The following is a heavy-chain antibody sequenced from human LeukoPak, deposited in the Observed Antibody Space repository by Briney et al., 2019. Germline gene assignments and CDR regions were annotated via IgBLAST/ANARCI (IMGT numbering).Heavy chain of an antibody. J-gene: IGHJ4*02. CDR2: IKQDESEI. D-gene: IGHD3-10*01. CDR3: VRPLLFIRGLGDN. V-gene: IGHV3-7*01. Sequence: GGSLRLSCAASGFIFSYYWMSWIRQAPGKGLEWVANIKQDESEISYVDSVKGRFTISRDNATNSLYLEMGSLRAEDTAVYYCVRPLLFIRGLGDNWGQGTLDTVSS. CDR1: GFIFSYYW.